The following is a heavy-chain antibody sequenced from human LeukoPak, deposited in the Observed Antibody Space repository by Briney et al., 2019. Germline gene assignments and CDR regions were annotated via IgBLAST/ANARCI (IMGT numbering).Heavy chain of an antibody. CDR3: ATYSGYDYDWFDS. CDR1: GFTFSSYS. V-gene: IGHV3-21*04. CDR2: ISSSSSYI. Sequence: GGSLRLSCAASGFTFSSYSMNWVRQAPGKGLEWVSSISSSSSYIYYADSVKGRFTISRDNAKNSLYLQMNSLRAEDTAVYYCATYSGYDYDWFDSWGQGTLVTVSS. J-gene: IGHJ5*01. D-gene: IGHD5-12*01.